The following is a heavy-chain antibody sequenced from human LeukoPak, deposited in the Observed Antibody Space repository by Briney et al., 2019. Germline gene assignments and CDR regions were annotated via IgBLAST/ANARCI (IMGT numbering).Heavy chain of an antibody. CDR1: GGSFSRYY. D-gene: IGHD5-24*01. V-gene: IGHV4-34*01. J-gene: IGHJ4*03. CDR3: ARGATISETGYFDF. CDR2: IDHRGDT. Sequence: SETLSLTCAVYGGSFSRYYWSWIRQSPGKGLEWIAEIDHRGDTNYNPSVKSRVTISVDTSKDQFSLKVRSLTAADTAVYYCARGATISETGYFDFWGQGTLVAVSS.